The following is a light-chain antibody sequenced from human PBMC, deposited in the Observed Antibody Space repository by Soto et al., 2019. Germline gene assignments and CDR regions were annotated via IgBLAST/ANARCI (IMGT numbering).Light chain of an antibody. CDR2: GAS. CDR3: QHYNNRPLT. J-gene: IGKJ4*01. Sequence: TQCPATLSVSPGEGATLSCRASQSVSSDLAWYQYKPGQAPRLLIYGASTRATGIPVRFSGSGSGTEFTLTISSLQSEDFAVYYCQHYNNRPLTFGGGTNVDI. CDR1: QSVSSD. V-gene: IGKV3-15*01.